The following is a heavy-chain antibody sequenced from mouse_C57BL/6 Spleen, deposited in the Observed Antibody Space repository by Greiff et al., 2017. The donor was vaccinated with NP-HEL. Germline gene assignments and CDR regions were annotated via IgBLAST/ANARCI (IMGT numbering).Heavy chain of an antibody. CDR2: IDPSDSYT. CDR1: GYTFTSYW. D-gene: IGHD4-1*01. CDR3: ARIRWSSNWDFDY. V-gene: IGHV1-69*01. Sequence: VQLQQPGAELVMPGASVKLSCKASGYTFTSYWMHWVKQRPGQGLEWIGEIDPSDSYTNYNQKFKGKSTLTVEKSSGTAYMQLSSRTSEDSAVYYCARIRWSSNWDFDYWGQGTTLTVSS. J-gene: IGHJ2*01.